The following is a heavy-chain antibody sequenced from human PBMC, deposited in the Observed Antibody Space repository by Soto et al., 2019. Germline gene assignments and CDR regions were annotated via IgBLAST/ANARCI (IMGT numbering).Heavy chain of an antibody. D-gene: IGHD3-16*02. CDR3: ARHWRARGGELSFFDY. V-gene: IGHV4-39*01. J-gene: IGHJ4*01. CDR1: IGRISGAASS. Sequence: SGRLAHTCPAAIGRISGAASSWGWIRPTPGKGLELIGSIYYIGLRYYNPVLQSRVTLSVATSRNRFSLDLTSVTAADTAVYYCARHWRARGGELSFFDYWGPGPQV. CDR2: IYYIGLR.